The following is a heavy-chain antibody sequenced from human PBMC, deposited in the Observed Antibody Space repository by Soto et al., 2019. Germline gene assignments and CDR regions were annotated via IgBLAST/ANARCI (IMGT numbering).Heavy chain of an antibody. CDR2: ITYNGDNT. J-gene: IGHJ4*02. V-gene: IGHV3-23*01. Sequence: GGSLRLSCAASGFTFRSYAMTWVRQAPGKGLEWVSVITYNGDNTFYADSVKGRFTISRDNSKDTVYLQMNSLRAEDTAVYYCARYIRGPTVFYFDFWGPGVLVTVSS. CDR1: GFTFRSYA. CDR3: ARYIRGPTVFYFDF. D-gene: IGHD5-18*01.